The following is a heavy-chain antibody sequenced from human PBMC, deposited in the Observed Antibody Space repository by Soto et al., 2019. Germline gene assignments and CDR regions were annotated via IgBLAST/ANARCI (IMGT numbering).Heavy chain of an antibody. CDR3: AAGGGLPRYY. V-gene: IGHV4-30-2*01. D-gene: IGHD5-12*01. CDR2: IYHSGST. Sequence: SETLSLTCAVAGGSIRSGGYSWSWIRQPPGKGLEWIGYIYHSGSTYYNPSLKSRVTISVDRSKNQFSLKLSSVTAADTAVYYCAAGGGLPRYYWGQGTLVTVSS. J-gene: IGHJ4*02. CDR1: GGSIRSGGYS.